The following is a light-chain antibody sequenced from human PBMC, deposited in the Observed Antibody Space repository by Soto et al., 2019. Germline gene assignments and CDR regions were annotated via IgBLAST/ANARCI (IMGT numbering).Light chain of an antibody. Sequence: EIVLTQSPGTLSLSPGARATLSCRASQSVSTSSLAWYQQRPGQAPRLLMYGTSTRATGFPARFSGSGSGTEYTLTISSLQSEDFVVYYCQQYNKRPQTFGQGTKVDI. CDR1: QSVSTSS. J-gene: IGKJ1*01. CDR2: GTS. CDR3: QQYNKRPQT. V-gene: IGKV3-15*01.